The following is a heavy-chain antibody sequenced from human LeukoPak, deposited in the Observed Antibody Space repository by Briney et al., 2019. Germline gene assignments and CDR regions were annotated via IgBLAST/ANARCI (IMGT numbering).Heavy chain of an antibody. CDR2: ISGSGGGT. CDR3: ARRGIVLGAAPVLKYSFDY. V-gene: IGHV3-23*01. J-gene: IGHJ4*02. CDR1: GFTFSSYA. D-gene: IGHD1-26*01. Sequence: PGGSLILSCAGSGFTFSSYAMSWVRQAPGKGLEWVSAISGSGGGTYYADSVKGRFTISRDNSKNTLYLQMNSLSAEDTAVYYCARRGIVLGAAPVLKYSFDYWGQGTLVTVSS.